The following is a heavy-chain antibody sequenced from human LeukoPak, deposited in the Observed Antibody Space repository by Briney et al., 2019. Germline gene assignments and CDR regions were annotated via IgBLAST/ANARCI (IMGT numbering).Heavy chain of an antibody. CDR2: IYSGGST. D-gene: IGHD4-17*01. J-gene: IGHJ4*02. CDR3: ARDFPGEGTHFDY. CDR1: GLTISSNY. V-gene: IGHV3-66*01. Sequence: SGGSLRLSCAASGLTISSNYMSWVRQAPGKGLEWVSVIYSGGSTYYADSVKGRFTISRDNAKNSLYLQMNSLRAEDTAVYYCARDFPGEGTHFDYWGQGTLVTVSS.